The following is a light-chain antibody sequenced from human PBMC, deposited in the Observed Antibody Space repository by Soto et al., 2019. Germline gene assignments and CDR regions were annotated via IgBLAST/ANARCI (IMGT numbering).Light chain of an antibody. Sequence: EIVLTQSPATLSLSPGERATLSCRASQSVSSYLAWYQQKPGQAPRLLIYDASNRATGIPARFSGSGSGTDFTLTISSLEPEDFAVYYCQQRSNSPPDKYTFGQGTKLEI. V-gene: IGKV3-11*01. J-gene: IGKJ2*01. CDR1: QSVSSY. CDR2: DAS. CDR3: QQRSNSPPDKYT.